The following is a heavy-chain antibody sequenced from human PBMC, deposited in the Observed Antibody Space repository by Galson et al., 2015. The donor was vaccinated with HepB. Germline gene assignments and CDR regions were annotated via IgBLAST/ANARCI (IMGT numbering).Heavy chain of an antibody. CDR3: ARVGWGIAATRWYPAYMDV. Sequence: SVKVSCKASGYAFTSYGISWVRQAPGQGLEWMGWISAYNGNTNYAQKLQGRVTMTTDTSTSTAYMELRSLRSDDTAVYYCARVGWGIAATRWYPAYMDVWGKGTTVTVSS. D-gene: IGHD6-13*01. J-gene: IGHJ6*03. CDR1: GYAFTSYG. V-gene: IGHV1-18*01. CDR2: ISAYNGNT.